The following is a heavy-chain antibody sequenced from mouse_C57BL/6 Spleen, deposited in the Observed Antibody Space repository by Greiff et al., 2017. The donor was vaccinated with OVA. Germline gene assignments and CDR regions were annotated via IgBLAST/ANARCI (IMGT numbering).Heavy chain of an antibody. V-gene: IGHV5-6*01. J-gene: IGHJ3*01. CDR1: GFTFSSYG. CDR2: ISSGGSYT. D-gene: IGHD2-3*01. CDR3: ARSYDGYPFAY. Sequence: EVKLVESGGDLVKPGGSLKLSCAASGFTFSSYGMSWVRQTPDKRLEWVATISSGGSYTYYPDSVKGRFTISRDNAKNTLYLQMSSLKSEDTAMYYCARSYDGYPFAYWGQGTLVTVSA.